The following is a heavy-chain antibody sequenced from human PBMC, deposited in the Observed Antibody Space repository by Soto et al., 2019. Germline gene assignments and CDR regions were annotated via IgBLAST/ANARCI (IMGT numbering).Heavy chain of an antibody. Sequence: QVQLVQSGAEVKKPGSSVKVSCKASGGTFSSYAISWVRQAPGQGLEWMGGIIPIFGTANYAQKFQGRVTMXXDXSXXTAYMELSSLRSEDTAVYYCARPEGYYDSSQAFDYWGQGTLVTVSS. CDR3: ARPEGYYDSSQAFDY. CDR1: GGTFSSYA. J-gene: IGHJ4*02. D-gene: IGHD3-22*01. V-gene: IGHV1-69*12. CDR2: IIPIFGTA.